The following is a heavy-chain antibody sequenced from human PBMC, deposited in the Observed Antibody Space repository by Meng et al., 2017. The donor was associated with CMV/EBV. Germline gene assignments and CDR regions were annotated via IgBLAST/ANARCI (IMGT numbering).Heavy chain of an antibody. CDR2: INPNSGGT. CDR3: ARSSHYDFWSGPLESP. V-gene: IGHV1-2*02. J-gene: IGHJ5*02. Sequence: ASVKVSCKASGYTFTGYYMHWVRQAPGQGLEWMGWINPNSGGTNYAQKFQGRVTTTRDTSISTAYMELSRLRSEDTAVYYCARSSHYDFWSGPLESPWGQGTLVTVSS. D-gene: IGHD3-3*01. CDR1: GYTFTGYY.